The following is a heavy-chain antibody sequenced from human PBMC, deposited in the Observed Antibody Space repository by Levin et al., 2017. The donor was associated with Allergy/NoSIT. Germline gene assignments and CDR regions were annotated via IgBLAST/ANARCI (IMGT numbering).Heavy chain of an antibody. CDR3: ARQRYCSGDSCYYGAFDY. CDR2: IDPDNSDT. V-gene: IGHV5-51*01. CDR1: GYRFTSYY. J-gene: IGHJ4*02. D-gene: IGHD2-15*01. Sequence: GESLKISCKGSGYRFTSYYIGWVRQMPGKGLEWMGIIDPDNSDTTYSPSLQGQVTISADKSIATAYLQWSSLKASDTAIYYCARQRYCSGDSCYYGAFDYWGQGTLVTVSS.